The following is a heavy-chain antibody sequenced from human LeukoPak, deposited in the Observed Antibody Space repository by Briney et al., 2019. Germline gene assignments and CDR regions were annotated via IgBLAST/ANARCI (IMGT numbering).Heavy chain of an antibody. CDR1: GYNFSSYD. J-gene: IGHJ5*02. D-gene: IGHD3-9*01. V-gene: IGHV1-8*01. CDR3: VRAPQGGRDILTGVQTGNWFHP. Sequence: ASVKVSCKASGYNFSSYDINWVRQAPGQGPEWMGWMNPNTGNTGYAQSFQGRIDLTRNPSISTAYMELSSLRSEDTALYYCVRAPQGGRDILTGVQTGNWFHPWGQGTLVTVSS. CDR2: MNPNTGNT.